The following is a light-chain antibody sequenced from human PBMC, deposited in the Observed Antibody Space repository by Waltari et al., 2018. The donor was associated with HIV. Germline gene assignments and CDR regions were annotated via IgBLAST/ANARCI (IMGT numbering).Light chain of an antibody. CDR3: QVWDSTTXXXL. Sequence: LTQPPSVSVAPGETAIITCGALNIESRSEHWYQQNEGQAPIVVMSXHSDRPAGIAGRFSXXNSAHTATLTISRXGAGDEADYYCQVWDSTTXXXLFGGGTRLTVL. J-gene: IGLJ2*01. CDR1: NIESRS. V-gene: IGLV3-21*04. CDR2: XHS.